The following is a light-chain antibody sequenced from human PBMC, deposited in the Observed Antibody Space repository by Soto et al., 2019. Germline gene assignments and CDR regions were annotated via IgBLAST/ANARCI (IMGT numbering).Light chain of an antibody. CDR2: WAS. CDR1: QSVLYSSNNKNY. J-gene: IGKJ4*01. Sequence: DIVMTQSPDSLAVSLGERATINCKSSQSVLYSSNNKNYLAWYQQKPGQPPKLLIYWASTRESGVADRFSGSGSGTDFTLTISSLQAEDVAAYYCQQYYSTPLTFGGGTKVEIK. V-gene: IGKV4-1*01. CDR3: QQYYSTPLT.